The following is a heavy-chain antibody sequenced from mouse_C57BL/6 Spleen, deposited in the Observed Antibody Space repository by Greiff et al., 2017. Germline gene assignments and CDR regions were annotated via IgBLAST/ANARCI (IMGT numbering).Heavy chain of an antibody. J-gene: IGHJ2*01. CDR1: GYAFSSSW. CDR2: IYPGDGDT. Sequence: VQGVESGPELVKPGASVKISCKASGYAFSSSWMNWVKQRPGKGLEWIGRIYPGDGDTNYNGKFKGKATLTADKSSSTAYMQLSSLTSEDSAVYFCAREDSADYWGQGTTLTVSS. V-gene: IGHV1-82*01. CDR3: AREDSADY.